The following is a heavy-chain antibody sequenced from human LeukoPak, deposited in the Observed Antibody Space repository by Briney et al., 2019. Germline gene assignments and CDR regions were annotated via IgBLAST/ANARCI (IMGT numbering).Heavy chain of an antibody. J-gene: IGHJ4*02. D-gene: IGHD4-17*01. CDR2: INAGNGNT. Sequence: ASVKVSCKASGYTFTSYAIHWVRQAPGQRLEWMGWINAGNGNTKYSQKFQGRVTITRDTSASTAYMELSSLRSEDTAVYYCARPKTTVTTLAFDYWGQGTLVTVSS. V-gene: IGHV1-3*01. CDR3: ARPKTTVTTLAFDY. CDR1: GYTFTSYA.